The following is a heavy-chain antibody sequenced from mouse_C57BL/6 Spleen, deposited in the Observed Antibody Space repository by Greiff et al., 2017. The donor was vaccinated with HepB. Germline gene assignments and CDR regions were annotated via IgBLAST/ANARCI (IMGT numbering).Heavy chain of an antibody. CDR2: INYDGSST. Sequence: EVMLVESEGGLVQPGSSMKLSCTASGFTFSDYYMAWVRQVPEKGLEWVANINYDGSSTYYLDSLKSRFIISRDNAKNILYLQMSSLKSEDTATYYCARDDDSWFAYWGQGTLVTVSA. D-gene: IGHD2-4*01. J-gene: IGHJ3*01. V-gene: IGHV5-16*01. CDR1: GFTFSDYY. CDR3: ARDDDSWFAY.